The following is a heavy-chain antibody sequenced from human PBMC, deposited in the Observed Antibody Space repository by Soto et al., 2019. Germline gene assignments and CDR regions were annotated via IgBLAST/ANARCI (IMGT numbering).Heavy chain of an antibody. CDR2: ISYDGSDK. CDR3: AKDRGRSGSYSDY. CDR1: GFTFSSYG. D-gene: IGHD1-26*01. Sequence: QVQLVESGGGVVQPGRSLRLSCAASGFTFSSYGMHWVRQAPGKGLEWVAVISYDGSDKYYADSVKGRFTISRDNSKYTLYLQMNSLRAEDTAVYYCAKDRGRSGSYSDYWGQGTLVTVSS. J-gene: IGHJ4*02. V-gene: IGHV3-30*18.